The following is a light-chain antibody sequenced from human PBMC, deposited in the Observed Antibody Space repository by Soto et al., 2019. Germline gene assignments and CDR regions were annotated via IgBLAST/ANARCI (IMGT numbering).Light chain of an antibody. CDR1: QSVNSN. Sequence: ETVMTQSPATLSVSPGERATPSCRASQSVNSNLAWYQQKLGQAPRVLIYGASTRATGIPDRFSGSGSGTEFILTISSLQSEDFAVYYGQEYNTWPWTFGQGTKVDIK. V-gene: IGKV3-15*01. CDR3: QEYNTWPWT. J-gene: IGKJ1*01. CDR2: GAS.